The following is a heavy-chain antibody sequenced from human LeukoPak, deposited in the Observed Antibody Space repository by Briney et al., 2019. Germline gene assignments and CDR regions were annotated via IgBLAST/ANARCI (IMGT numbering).Heavy chain of an antibody. CDR1: GFTFSDYS. Sequence: PGGSLRLSCAASGFTFSDYSMSWVRQAPGKGLEWISYISLSGSAIYYAETVKGRFTISRDNAQNSLYLQMNSLKTEDTAVYYCTTDRGSYDSSGYYLTFDYWGQGTLVTVSS. D-gene: IGHD3-22*01. V-gene: IGHV3-48*01. CDR2: ISLSGSAI. J-gene: IGHJ4*02. CDR3: TTDRGSYDSSGYYLTFDY.